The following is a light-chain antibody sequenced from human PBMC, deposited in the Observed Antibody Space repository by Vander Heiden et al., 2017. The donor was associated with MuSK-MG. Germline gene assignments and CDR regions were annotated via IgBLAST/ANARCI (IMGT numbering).Light chain of an antibody. CDR1: QNINKY. CDR3: QQNYSNLPFT. CDR2: AAS. J-gene: IGKJ3*01. Sequence: DIQMTQSPSSLSASVGDRVTITCRASQNINKYLNWYQQKPGKAPKFLIYAASSLQSGVPSRFSGSGCGTDFTLTISSRQPEDFAAYYCQQNYSNLPFTFGPGTKVEIK. V-gene: IGKV1-39*01.